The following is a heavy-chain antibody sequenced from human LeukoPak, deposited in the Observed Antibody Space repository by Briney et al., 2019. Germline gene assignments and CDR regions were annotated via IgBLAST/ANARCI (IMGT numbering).Heavy chain of an antibody. Sequence: SETLSLTCAVYGGSISSYYWSWIRQPPGKGLEWIGYIYYSGSTNYNPSLKSRVTISVDTSKNQFSLKLSSVTAADTAVYYCARAHYDSSGYYLSYYFDYWGQGTLVTVSS. CDR1: GGSISSYY. J-gene: IGHJ4*02. D-gene: IGHD3-22*01. CDR2: IYYSGST. CDR3: ARAHYDSSGYYLSYYFDY. V-gene: IGHV4-59*01.